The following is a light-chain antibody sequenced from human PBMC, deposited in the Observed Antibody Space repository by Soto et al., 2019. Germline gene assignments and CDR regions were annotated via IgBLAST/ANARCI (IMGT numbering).Light chain of an antibody. Sequence: QAVVTQPPSLSGTPGQRVTISCSGSNSNIGRYSVNWYQHFPGTAPKILIYSDDERPSGVPDRFSGSKSGTSASLAISGLLSEDDAEYYCAAWDDNLNGPLFGGGTKLTVL. V-gene: IGLV1-44*01. CDR1: NSNIGRYS. CDR2: SDD. J-gene: IGLJ3*02. CDR3: AAWDDNLNGPL.